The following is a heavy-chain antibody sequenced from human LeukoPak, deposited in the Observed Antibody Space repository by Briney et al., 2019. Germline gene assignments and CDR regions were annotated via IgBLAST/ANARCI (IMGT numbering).Heavy chain of an antibody. CDR2: IRYDGSNK. V-gene: IGHV3-30*02. CDR1: GFTFSSYG. Sequence: GGSLRLSCAASGFTFSSYGMHWVRQAPGKGLEWVAFIRYDGSNKYYADSVKGRFTISRDNSKNTLYLQMNSLRAEDTAVYYCARDLHYDFWRNDDAFDIWGQGTVVTVSS. CDR3: ARDLHYDFWRNDDAFDI. J-gene: IGHJ3*02. D-gene: IGHD3-3*01.